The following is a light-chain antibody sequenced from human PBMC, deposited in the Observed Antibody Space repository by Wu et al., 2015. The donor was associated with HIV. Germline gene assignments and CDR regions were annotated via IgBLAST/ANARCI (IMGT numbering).Light chain of an antibody. J-gene: IGKJ4*01. CDR2: GAS. V-gene: IGKV3-20*01. CDR1: QSIRSSS. CDR3: QQFGSSPLT. Sequence: ETVLTQSPGALSLSPGERVTLSCRASQSIRSSSLAWYQQKPGQAPRLLIFGASSRATGIPVRFSGSGSGTDFTLTISRLEPEDFAVYYCQQFGSSPLTFGGGTKVEIK.